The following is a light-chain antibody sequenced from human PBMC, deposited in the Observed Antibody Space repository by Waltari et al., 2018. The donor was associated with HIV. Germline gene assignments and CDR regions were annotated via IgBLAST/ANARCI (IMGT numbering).Light chain of an antibody. CDR1: SPNIGSNS. V-gene: IGLV1-47*01. CDR3: ASWDASLSGHYV. Sequence: QSVLTQPPSASWTPGQMVTISCSGRSPNIGSNSGYGSQQVPGTAPKLRLYRDKKRHSGVPDRFSRSKSGTSASLAISGLRSEDEADYYCASWDASLSGHYVFGPGTRVTVL. CDR2: RDK. J-gene: IGLJ1*01.